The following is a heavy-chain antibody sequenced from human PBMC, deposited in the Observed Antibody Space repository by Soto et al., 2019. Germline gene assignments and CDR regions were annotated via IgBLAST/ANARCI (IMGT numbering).Heavy chain of an antibody. CDR1: GFPFSSYA. J-gene: IGHJ6*02. Sequence: GSLRLSCAASGFPFSSYAMSWVRQAPGKGLEWVSAISGSGGSTYYADSVKGRFTISRDNSKNTLYLQMNSLRAEDTAAYYCAKVSDYDILTGSGFMDVWGQGTTVTVSS. CDR2: ISGSGGST. CDR3: AKVSDYDILTGSGFMDV. D-gene: IGHD3-9*01. V-gene: IGHV3-23*01.